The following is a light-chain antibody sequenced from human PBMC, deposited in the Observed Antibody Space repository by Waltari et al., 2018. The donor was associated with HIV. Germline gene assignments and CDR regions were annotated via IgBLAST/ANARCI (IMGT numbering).Light chain of an antibody. CDR3: QQYDNLLLT. Sequence: DIRMTQSPSSLSASVGDRVTITCQASQDISNYLNWYQQKPGKAPKLLIYDASNLETVVPSRFSGSGSGTDFTFTISSLQPEDIATYYCQQYDNLLLTFGGGTKVEIK. V-gene: IGKV1-33*01. CDR1: QDISNY. CDR2: DAS. J-gene: IGKJ4*01.